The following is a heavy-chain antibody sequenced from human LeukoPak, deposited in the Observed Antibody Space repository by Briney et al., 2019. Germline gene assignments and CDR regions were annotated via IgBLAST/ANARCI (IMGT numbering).Heavy chain of an antibody. CDR2: IYTSGNT. CDR3: ARDRAGDSFDI. CDR1: GDSISSGNYY. Sequence: SQTLSLTCTVSGDSISSGNYYWTWIRQPAGKGLEWIGRIYTSGNTNYNPSLKSQVTISLDTSKNQFSLNLNSVTAADTAVYYCARDRAGDSFDIWGQGTMVTVSS. J-gene: IGHJ3*02. D-gene: IGHD7-27*01. V-gene: IGHV4-61*02.